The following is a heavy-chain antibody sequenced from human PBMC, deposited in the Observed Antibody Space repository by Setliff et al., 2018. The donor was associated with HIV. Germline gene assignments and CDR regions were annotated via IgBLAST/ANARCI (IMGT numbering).Heavy chain of an antibody. CDR2: IDYNGIT. CDR1: GDSVSRSNYY. J-gene: IGHJ4*02. Sequence: SETLSLTCTVSGDSVSRSNYYWAWIRQPPGKGLEWIGSIDYNGITYYNPSLKSRVTLSVDTPKNQFSLYLSSVTASDTAVYYCASLFRLSGFWISFLPDYWGQGILVTVSS. V-gene: IGHV4-39*01. CDR3: ASLFRLSGFWISFLPDY. D-gene: IGHD3-3*01.